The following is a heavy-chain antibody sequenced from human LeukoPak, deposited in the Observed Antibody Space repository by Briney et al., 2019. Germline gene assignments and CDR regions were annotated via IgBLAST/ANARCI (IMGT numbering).Heavy chain of an antibody. CDR1: GYIFTNYW. J-gene: IGHJ5*02. Sequence: GESLKISCKGSGYIFTNYWIGWVRQMPGKGLEWMGIIYPGDSDTRYSPSFQGQVTISADKSISTAYLQWSRLKASDTAMYYCARREYSSSSVNWFDPWGQGTLVTVSS. CDR2: IYPGDSDT. V-gene: IGHV5-51*01. CDR3: ARREYSSSSVNWFDP. D-gene: IGHD6-6*01.